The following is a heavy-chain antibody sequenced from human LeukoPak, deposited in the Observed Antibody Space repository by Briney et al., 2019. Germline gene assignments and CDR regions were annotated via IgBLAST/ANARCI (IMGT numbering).Heavy chain of an antibody. Sequence: GGPLRLSCAASGFTFSSYAMSWVRQAPGKGLEWVSAISGSGGSTYYADSVKGRFTISRDNSKNTLYLQMNSLRAEDTAVYYCAKGTRVVVVAALLGMDVWGQGTTVTVSS. CDR1: GFTFSSYA. CDR3: AKGTRVVVVAALLGMDV. V-gene: IGHV3-23*01. D-gene: IGHD2-15*01. J-gene: IGHJ6*02. CDR2: ISGSGGST.